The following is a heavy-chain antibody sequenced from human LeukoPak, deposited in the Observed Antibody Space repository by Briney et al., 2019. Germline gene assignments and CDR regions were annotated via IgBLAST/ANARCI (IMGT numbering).Heavy chain of an antibody. V-gene: IGHV3-21*01. J-gene: IGHJ4*02. CDR1: GFTFGDYS. CDR2: ISSSSSYI. CDR3: ARGGRSTYFDWSPDY. D-gene: IGHD3-9*01. Sequence: IPGGSLRLSCAASGFTFGDYSMNWVRQAPGKGLEWVSSISSSSSYIFYADSVKGRFTISRDNARNSLFLQMNSLRAEDTAVYYCARGGRSTYFDWSPDYWGQGTLVTVSS.